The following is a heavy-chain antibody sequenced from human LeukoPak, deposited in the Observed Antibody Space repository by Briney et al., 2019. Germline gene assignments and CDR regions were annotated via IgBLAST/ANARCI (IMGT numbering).Heavy chain of an antibody. V-gene: IGHV3-48*03. D-gene: IGHD1-26*01. J-gene: IGHJ2*01. Sequence: SGGSLRLSCAASGFTFSSYEMNWVRQAPGKGLEWVSYISSSGSTIYYADSVKGRFTISRDNAKNSLYLQMNSLRAEDTAVYYCARPRVQWELLRYFDLWGRGTLVTVSS. CDR1: GFTFSSYE. CDR3: ARPRVQWELLRYFDL. CDR2: ISSSGSTI.